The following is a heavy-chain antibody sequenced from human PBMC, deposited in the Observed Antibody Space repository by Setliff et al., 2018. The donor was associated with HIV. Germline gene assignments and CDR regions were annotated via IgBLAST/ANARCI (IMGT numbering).Heavy chain of an antibody. CDR3: ARVNRARGGYFYYMDV. D-gene: IGHD2-15*01. J-gene: IGHJ6*03. CDR1: GASISNGYFY. Sequence: PSETCLTCTVSGASISNGYFYWGWIRQQSGKGLEWIGAVFYSGVTVYNSSLKSRSAISISTSRNQFSLRMASVTVADTAQYYCARVNRARGGYFYYMDVWGKGATVTVSS. V-gene: IGHV4-30-4*01. CDR2: VFYSGVT.